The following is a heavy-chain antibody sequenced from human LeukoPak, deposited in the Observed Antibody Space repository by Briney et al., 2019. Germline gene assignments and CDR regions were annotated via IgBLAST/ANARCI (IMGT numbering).Heavy chain of an antibody. CDR1: GITFSNYA. J-gene: IGHJ4*02. CDR3: AKDRRYSSSCRYFDY. Sequence: GGSLRLSCAASGITFSNYAMSWVRQAPGKGLEWVSAISGSGGSTYYADSVKGRFTISRDNSKNTLYLQMNSLRAEDTAVYYCAKDRRYSSSCRYFDYWGQGTLVTVSS. V-gene: IGHV3-23*01. D-gene: IGHD6-13*01. CDR2: ISGSGGST.